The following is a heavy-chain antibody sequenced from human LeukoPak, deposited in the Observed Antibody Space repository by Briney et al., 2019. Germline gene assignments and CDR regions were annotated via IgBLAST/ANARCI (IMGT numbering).Heavy chain of an antibody. J-gene: IGHJ4*02. CDR3: ARGQRWLQDYFNY. D-gene: IGHD5-24*01. CDR1: GGSISSSTYY. CDR2: IYYSGST. V-gene: IGHV4-39*07. Sequence: SETLSLTCTVSGGSISSSTYYWGWIRQPPGKGLEWIGSIYYSGSTYYNPSLKSRVTISVDTSKNQFSLKLSSVTAADTAVYYCARGQRWLQDYFNYWGQGTLVTVSS.